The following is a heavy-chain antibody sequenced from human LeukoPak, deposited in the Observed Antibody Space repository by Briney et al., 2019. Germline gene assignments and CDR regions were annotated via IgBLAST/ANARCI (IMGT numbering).Heavy chain of an antibody. Sequence: GGSLRLSCVASGFTFSSFAMSWVRQAPGKGLEWVSAISASGGTTYYADSVKGRFTISRDKSKNTVFLQMNSLRAEDTAVYYCARGLGLSPEVGATDYWGQGTLVTVSS. CDR2: ISASGGTT. D-gene: IGHD1-26*01. J-gene: IGHJ4*02. CDR3: ARGLGLSPEVGATDY. V-gene: IGHV3-23*01. CDR1: GFTFSSFA.